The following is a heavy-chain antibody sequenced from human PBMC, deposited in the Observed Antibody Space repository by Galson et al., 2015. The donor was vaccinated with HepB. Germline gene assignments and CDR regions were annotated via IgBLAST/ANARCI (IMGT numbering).Heavy chain of an antibody. D-gene: IGHD3-10*01. Sequence: SVKVSCKASGYTFTSYAMHWVRQAPGQRLEWMGWINAGNGNTKYSQKFQGRVTITRDTPASTAYMELSSLRSEDTAVYYCARDRWFGELSSHFDYWGQGTLVTVSS. J-gene: IGHJ4*02. CDR1: GYTFTSYA. V-gene: IGHV1-3*01. CDR3: ARDRWFGELSSHFDY. CDR2: INAGNGNT.